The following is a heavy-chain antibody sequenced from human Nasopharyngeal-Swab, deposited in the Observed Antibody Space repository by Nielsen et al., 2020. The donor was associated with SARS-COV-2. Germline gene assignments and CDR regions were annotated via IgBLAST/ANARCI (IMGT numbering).Heavy chain of an antibody. CDR1: GGSFSGYY. CDR3: ASRGYSGYDFDY. Sequence: SETLSLTCAVYGGSFSGYYWSWIRQPPGKGLEWIGEINHSGSTNYNPSLKSRVTISVVTSKNQFSLKLSSVTAADTAVYYCASRGYSGYDFDYWGQGTLVTVSS. J-gene: IGHJ4*02. V-gene: IGHV4-34*01. CDR2: INHSGST. D-gene: IGHD5-12*01.